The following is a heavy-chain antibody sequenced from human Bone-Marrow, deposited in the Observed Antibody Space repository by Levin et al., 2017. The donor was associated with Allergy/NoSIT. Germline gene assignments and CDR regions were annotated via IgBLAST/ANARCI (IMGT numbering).Heavy chain of an antibody. V-gene: IGHV3-33*01. D-gene: IGHD1-1*01. J-gene: IGHJ4*02. CDR3: ARGEWNLLNSCFDY. Sequence: PGGSLRLSCAASGFTFSTFSMHWVRQAPGKGLEWVAMIGGDGRITAYADSVKGRFSISRDNAKNSLYLQMNSLRVEDTAVFYCARGEWNLLNSCFDYWGQGALVTVSS. CDR2: IGGDGRIT. CDR1: GFTFSTFS.